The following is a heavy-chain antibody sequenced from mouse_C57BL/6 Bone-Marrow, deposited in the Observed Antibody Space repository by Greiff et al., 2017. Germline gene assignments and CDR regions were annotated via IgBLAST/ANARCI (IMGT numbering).Heavy chain of an antibody. CDR3: ARRLRYYFDY. J-gene: IGHJ2*01. Sequence: EVKLQESGPGLVKPSQSLSLTCSVTGYSITSGYYWNWIRQFPGNKLEWMGYISYDGSNNYNPSLKNRISITRDTSKNQFFLKLNSVTTEDTATYYCARRLRYYFDYGGQGTTLTVSS. CDR1: GYSITSGYY. CDR2: ISYDGSN. D-gene: IGHD2-4*01. V-gene: IGHV3-6*01.